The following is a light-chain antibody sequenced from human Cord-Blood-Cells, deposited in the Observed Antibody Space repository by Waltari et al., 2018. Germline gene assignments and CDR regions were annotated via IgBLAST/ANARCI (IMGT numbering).Light chain of an antibody. Sequence: EIQMTRPPSPLSASVGDRVTITCRASQSIGSWLDWYQQKPGKAPKLLIYDASSLESGVPSRFSGSGSGTEFTLTISSLQPDDFATYYCQQYNSNSGTFGQGTKVEIK. V-gene: IGKV1-5*01. CDR2: DAS. J-gene: IGKJ1*01. CDR3: QQYNSNSGT. CDR1: QSIGSW.